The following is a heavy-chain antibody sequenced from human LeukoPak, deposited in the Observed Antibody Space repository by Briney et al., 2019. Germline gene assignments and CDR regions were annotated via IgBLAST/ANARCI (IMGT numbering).Heavy chain of an antibody. Sequence: PSETLSLTCNVSGGSIRGYYWSWIRQPPGKGLEWIGYIYSSGSTNYNPSLKSRVTMSVDTSKNQFSLKLSSVTAADTAIYYCARDFSSSSTVYYYYYMDVWGKGTTVTVSS. D-gene: IGHD6-6*01. CDR3: ARDFSSSSTVYYYYYMDV. CDR1: GGSIRGYY. V-gene: IGHV4-59*12. J-gene: IGHJ6*03. CDR2: IYSSGST.